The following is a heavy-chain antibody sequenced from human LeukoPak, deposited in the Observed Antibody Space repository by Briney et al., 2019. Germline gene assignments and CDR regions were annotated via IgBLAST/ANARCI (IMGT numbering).Heavy chain of an antibody. J-gene: IGHJ3*02. CDR1: GGSINSYY. D-gene: IGHD2-2*01. CDR3: ARSPCTSASCPRRNVFDI. Sequence: SETLSLTCTVSGGSINSYYWSWIRQPPGKGLEWIGYMYYSGSTNYNPSLESRVTISGDTSKNQFSLKLSSVAASDTAMYYCARSPCTSASCPRRNVFDIWGQGTMVTVSS. CDR2: MYYSGST. V-gene: IGHV4-59*08.